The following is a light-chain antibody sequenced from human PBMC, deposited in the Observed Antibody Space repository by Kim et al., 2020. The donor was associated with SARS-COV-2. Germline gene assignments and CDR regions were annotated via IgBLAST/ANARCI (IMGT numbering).Light chain of an antibody. CDR1: SGSIASNY. Sequence: NFMLTQPHSVSESPEKTVTIACTRSSGSIASNYVQWYQQRPGSAPTTVIYEDNQRPSGVPVRFSGSIDSSSNSAALTISGLKTEDEADYYCQSYDTTNRVFGGGTKLTVL. CDR3: QSYDTTNRV. CDR2: EDN. V-gene: IGLV6-57*04. J-gene: IGLJ3*02.